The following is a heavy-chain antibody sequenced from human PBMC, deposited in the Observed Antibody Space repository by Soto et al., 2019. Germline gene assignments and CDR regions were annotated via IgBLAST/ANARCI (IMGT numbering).Heavy chain of an antibody. CDR3: ARVPGYCSGGSCQSSDY. CDR2: IIPIFGTA. V-gene: IGHV1-69*13. D-gene: IGHD2-15*01. Sequence: SSVKVSCKASGVTFSSYAISWVRQAPGQGLEWMGGIIPIFGTANYAQKFQGRVTITADESTSTAYMELSSLRSEDTAVYYCARVPGYCSGGSCQSSDYWGQGTLVTVSS. J-gene: IGHJ4*02. CDR1: GVTFSSYA.